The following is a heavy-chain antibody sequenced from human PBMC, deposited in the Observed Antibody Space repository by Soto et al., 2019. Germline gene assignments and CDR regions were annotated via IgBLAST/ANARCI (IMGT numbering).Heavy chain of an antibody. Sequence: PGGSLRLSCAASGFTFSSYSMNWVRQAPGKGLEWVSSISSSSSYIYYADSVKGRFTISRDNAKNSLYLQMNSLRAEDTAVYYCARVGSVKGNSSGVLDYWGQGTLVTVSS. CDR3: ARVGSVKGNSSGVLDY. CDR1: GFTFSSYS. V-gene: IGHV3-21*01. CDR2: ISSSSSYI. J-gene: IGHJ4*02. D-gene: IGHD6-19*01.